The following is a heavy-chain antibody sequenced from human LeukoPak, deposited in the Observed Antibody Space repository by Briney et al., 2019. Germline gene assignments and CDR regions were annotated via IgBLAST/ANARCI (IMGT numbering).Heavy chain of an antibody. D-gene: IGHD5-18*01. V-gene: IGHV4-39*01. CDR1: GDSISTTAYY. J-gene: IGHJ4*02. Sequence: SETLSLTCSVSGDSISTTAYYWAWIRQLPGKGLEWIGNIYYSGNTFHSPSLRSRVTISVDTSKNQFSLKLTSVTAADTAVYYCSRLQYTYGSEFDHWGQGTLVTVSS. CDR3: SRLQYTYGSEFDH. CDR2: IYYSGNT.